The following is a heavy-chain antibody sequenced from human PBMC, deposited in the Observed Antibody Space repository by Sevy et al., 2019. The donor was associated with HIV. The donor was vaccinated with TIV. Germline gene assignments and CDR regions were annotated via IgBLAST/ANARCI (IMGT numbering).Heavy chain of an antibody. CDR3: ARPRPRIAAAASAFYDN. Sequence: GGSLRLSCVVSGYSFSSYAISWVRQAPGKGLEWVSTINGRGGSTYYAHSVKGRFTISRDNPKNKLFLQMINLRVDDKAIYYCARPRPRIAAAASAFYDNWGQGTLVTVSS. D-gene: IGHD6-13*01. CDR2: INGRGGST. CDR1: GYSFSSYA. V-gene: IGHV3-23*01. J-gene: IGHJ4*02.